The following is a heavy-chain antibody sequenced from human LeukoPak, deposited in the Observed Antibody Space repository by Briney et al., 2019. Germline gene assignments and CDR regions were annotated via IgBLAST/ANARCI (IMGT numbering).Heavy chain of an antibody. CDR3: ARRGTTYCTVDSCHPNWFDP. CDR1: GFTFSDYY. J-gene: IGHJ5*02. V-gene: IGHV3-11*03. D-gene: IGHD2-15*01. CDR2: INGSSSDT. Sequence: KPGGSLRLSCAASGFTFSDYYMTWIRQAPGRGLEWISYINGSSSDTKYADSVRGRFTISRDNAKNSLYLLMNSLRVEDTAVYYCARRGTTYCTVDSCHPNWFDPWGQGTLVTVSS.